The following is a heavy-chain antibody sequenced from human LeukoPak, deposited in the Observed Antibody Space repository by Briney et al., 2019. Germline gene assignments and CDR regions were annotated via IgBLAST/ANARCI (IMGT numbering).Heavy chain of an antibody. V-gene: IGHV4-59*01. J-gene: IGHJ4*02. D-gene: IGHD1-20*01. CDR3: ARGTLGITGIDY. Sequence: PSETLSLTCTVSGGAISSYYWSWIRQPPGKGLEWIGYIYYSGSTNYNPSLKSRVTISVDTSKNQFSLKLSSVTAADTAVYYCARGTLGITGIDYWGQGTLVTVSS. CDR2: IYYSGST. CDR1: GGAISSYY.